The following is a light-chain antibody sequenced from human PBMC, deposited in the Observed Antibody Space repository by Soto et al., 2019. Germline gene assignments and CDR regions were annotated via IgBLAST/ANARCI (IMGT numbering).Light chain of an antibody. J-gene: IGKJ1*01. CDR1: QSVTTK. V-gene: IGKV3-20*01. Sequence: EIVLTKPPYTPYLSPGAIATLSCRAIQSVTTKLAWYQHKPGQAPRLLISGASSRASGVPDRFSGSGSGTDFTLTISRLEPGDFAVYYCQQYVSSPPTWTFGQGTKVDIK. CDR3: QQYVSSPPTWT. CDR2: GAS.